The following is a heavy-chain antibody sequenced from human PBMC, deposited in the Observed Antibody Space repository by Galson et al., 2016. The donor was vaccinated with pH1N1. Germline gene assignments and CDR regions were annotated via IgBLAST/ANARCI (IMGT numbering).Heavy chain of an antibody. CDR3: ARGFSGYDRLEYYQNGMDV. Sequence: SVKVSCKASGGTFTNYAINWVRQAPGQGLEWMGGLIPILGTPDYAQTLQGRVTITADENTNTAYMEMSSLRAEDTAVYYCARGFSGYDRLEYYQNGMDVWAKGPRSPSP. J-gene: IGHJ6*02. V-gene: IGHV1-69*13. CDR1: GGTFTNYA. D-gene: IGHD5-12*01. CDR2: LIPILGTP.